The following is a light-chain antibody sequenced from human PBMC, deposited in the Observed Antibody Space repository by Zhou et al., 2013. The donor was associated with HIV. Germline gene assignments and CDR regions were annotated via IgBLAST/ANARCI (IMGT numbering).Light chain of an antibody. CDR3: QQYGSSIT. Sequence: EIVMTQSPATLSVLPGERATLSCRAGQSLNGHLAWYQQKPGQAPRLLIYGVSSRATGIPDRFSGSGSGTDFTLTISRLEPEDFAVYFCQQYGSSITFGQGHDWRLN. CDR2: GVS. V-gene: IGKV3-20*01. J-gene: IGKJ5*01. CDR1: QSLNGH.